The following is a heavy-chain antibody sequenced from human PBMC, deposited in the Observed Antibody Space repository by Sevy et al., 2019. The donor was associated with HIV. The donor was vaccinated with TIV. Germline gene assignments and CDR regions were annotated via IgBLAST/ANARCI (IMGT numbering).Heavy chain of an antibody. CDR3: AKDLAGPGRRYFDY. CDR1: GFTFSNYG. CDR2: IRYDGSDK. V-gene: IGHV3-30*02. D-gene: IGHD6-13*01. J-gene: IGHJ4*02. Sequence: GGSLRLSCAASGFTFSNYGMHWVRQVPGKGLEWVTFIRYDGSDKYYAACVRGRFTISRDDSKNTLYLQMVSLRAEDTAIYYCAKDLAGPGRRYFDYWGQGTLVTVSS.